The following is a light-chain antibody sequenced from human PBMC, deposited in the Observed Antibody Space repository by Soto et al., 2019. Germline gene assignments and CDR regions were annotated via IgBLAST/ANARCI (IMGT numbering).Light chain of an antibody. J-gene: IGLJ3*02. CDR1: SSDVGGYNY. CDR2: DVS. CDR3: CSYAGTFTWV. V-gene: IGLV2-11*01. Sequence: QSALTQPRSVSGSPGQSVTISCTGTSSDVGGYNYVSWHQQHPGRAPKLIIYDVSERPSGVPDRFSGSKSGNTASLTISGLQAEDEADYYCCSYAGTFTWVFGGGTKLTVL.